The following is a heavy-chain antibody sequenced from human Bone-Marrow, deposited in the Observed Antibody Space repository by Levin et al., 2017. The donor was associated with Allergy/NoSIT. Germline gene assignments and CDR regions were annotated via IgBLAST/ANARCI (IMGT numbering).Heavy chain of an antibody. CDR3: ARDFIADPRGGWFDP. J-gene: IGHJ5*02. V-gene: IGHV3-66*01. Sequence: PGGSLRLSCAASGFTVSTNYMNWVRQAPGKGLEWVSIIYSGGTTYYADSVKGRFTISRDNSKNMLYLQMRSLRAEDTAVYFCARDFIADPRGGWFDPWGQGTLVTVSS. CDR2: IYSGGTT. D-gene: IGHD3-16*02. CDR1: GFTVSTNY.